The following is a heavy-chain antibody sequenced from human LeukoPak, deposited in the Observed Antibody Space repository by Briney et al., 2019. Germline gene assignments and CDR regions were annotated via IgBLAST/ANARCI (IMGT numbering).Heavy chain of an antibody. D-gene: IGHD2-15*01. V-gene: IGHV3-30*04. Sequence: PGRSLRLSCAASRFIFSNYAMHWVCQAPGKGLDWVAVISYHGSDQYYADSVKGRFTISRDYSKNTLYLQMNSLRTEDTAVYYCARQDCSGGSCYLDYWGQGTLVTVSS. CDR3: ARQDCSGGSCYLDY. CDR1: RFIFSNYA. CDR2: ISYHGSDQ. J-gene: IGHJ4*02.